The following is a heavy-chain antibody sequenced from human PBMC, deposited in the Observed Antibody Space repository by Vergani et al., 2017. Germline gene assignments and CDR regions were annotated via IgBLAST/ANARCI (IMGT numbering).Heavy chain of an antibody. Sequence: QVQLQESGPGLVKPSETLSLTCTVSGGSISSYYWSWIRQPPGKGREWIGYIYYSGSTNYNPSLKSRVTISVDTSKKQFSLKLSSVTAADTAVYYCARDRSAVVVITTPXFDPWGQGTLVTVSS. CDR1: GGSISSYY. J-gene: IGHJ5*02. CDR2: IYYSGST. D-gene: IGHD3-22*01. V-gene: IGHV4-59*01. CDR3: ARDRSAVVVITTPXFDP.